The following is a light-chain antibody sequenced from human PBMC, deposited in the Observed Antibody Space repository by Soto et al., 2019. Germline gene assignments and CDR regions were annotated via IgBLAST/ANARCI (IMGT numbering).Light chain of an antibody. Sequence: EIVLTQSPGTLSLSPGERATLSCRASQSVSSNYLAWYQQKSGQAPRLLIYGASSRATGIPSRFSGSGSGTDFTLTISRLEREDFAVYYCQQYGGSPRTFGQGTKVEIK. J-gene: IGKJ1*01. CDR1: QSVSSNY. V-gene: IGKV3-20*01. CDR2: GAS. CDR3: QQYGGSPRT.